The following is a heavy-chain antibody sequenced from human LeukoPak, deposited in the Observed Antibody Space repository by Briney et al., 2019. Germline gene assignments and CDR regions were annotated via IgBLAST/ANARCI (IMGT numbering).Heavy chain of an antibody. J-gene: IGHJ4*02. CDR3: SMVRGVTPLDY. D-gene: IGHD3-10*01. CDR2: ISSGGSFI. CDR1: GFIFSDYY. Sequence: PGGSLRLSCAASGFIFSDYYMSWIRQAPGKGLEWVSYISSGGSFIYYADSVKGRFTISRDNSKNTLYLQMNSLRAEDTAVYYCSMVRGVTPLDYWGQGTLVTVSS. V-gene: IGHV3-11*01.